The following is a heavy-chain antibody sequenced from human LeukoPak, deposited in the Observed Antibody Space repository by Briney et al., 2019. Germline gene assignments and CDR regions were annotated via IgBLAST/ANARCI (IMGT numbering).Heavy chain of an antibody. D-gene: IGHD6-13*01. Sequence: ASVKVSCKASGYTFSTYAMHWVRQAPGQRLEWMGWINAGNGNTKYSQKFQGRVTITRDTSASTAYMELSSLRSEDTAVYYCARVGSWYGHDAFDIWGQGTMVTVSS. V-gene: IGHV1-3*01. CDR2: INAGNGNT. CDR1: GYTFSTYA. J-gene: IGHJ3*02. CDR3: ARVGSWYGHDAFDI.